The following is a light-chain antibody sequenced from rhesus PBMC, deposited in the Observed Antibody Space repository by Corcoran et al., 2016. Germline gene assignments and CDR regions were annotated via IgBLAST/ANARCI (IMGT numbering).Light chain of an antibody. CDR2: KAS. V-gene: IGKV1-22*01. Sequence: DIQMTQSPSSLSASVGDTVTVTCRASQSISSWLDWYQQKPGKASKFLSYKASSLQRGGPSRFSGSGSGTDFTLTISSLQPEDFATYYCLQYSSSPYSFGQGTKVEIK. CDR1: QSISSW. CDR3: LQYSSSPYS. J-gene: IGKJ2*01.